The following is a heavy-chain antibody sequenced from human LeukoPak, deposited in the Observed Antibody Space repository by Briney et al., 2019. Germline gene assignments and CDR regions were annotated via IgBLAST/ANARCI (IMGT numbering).Heavy chain of an antibody. Sequence: ASVKVSCKASGYTFTDYRMHWVRQAPGQGLEWTGWISPNRGGTNYAQKFQGRVTMTRDTSISTAYMELTRLRSDDTAMYYCARDRASGDGYKKLGLDIWGQGTTVTVSS. CDR2: ISPNRGGT. D-gene: IGHD5-24*01. J-gene: IGHJ3*02. CDR3: ARDRASGDGYKKLGLDI. V-gene: IGHV1-2*02. CDR1: GYTFTDYR.